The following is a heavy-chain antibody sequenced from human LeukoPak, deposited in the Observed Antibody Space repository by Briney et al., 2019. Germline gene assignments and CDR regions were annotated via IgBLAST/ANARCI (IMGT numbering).Heavy chain of an antibody. CDR2: IKQDGSEK. V-gene: IGHV3-7*01. Sequence: GSLRLSCAASGFTFGGYWMSWVRQAPGKGLEWVANIKQDGSEKYYVDSVKGRFTVSRDNAKNSLYLQMNSLRAEDTAVYYCARGNYGFDYWGQGTLVTVSS. D-gene: IGHD1-7*01. J-gene: IGHJ4*02. CDR3: ARGNYGFDY. CDR1: GFTFGGYW.